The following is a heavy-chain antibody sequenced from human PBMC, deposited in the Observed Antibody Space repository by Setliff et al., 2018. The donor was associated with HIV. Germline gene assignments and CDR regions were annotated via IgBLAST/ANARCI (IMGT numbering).Heavy chain of an antibody. CDR2: IYTSGTT. Sequence: LSLTCTVSGGSISSYYWSWIRQPAGKGLEWIGRIYTSGTTNYNPSLKSRVTISVDTSKNQFSLKLTSVTASDTAVYYCARAAAVNTGPFDLWGQGSPVTVSS. D-gene: IGHD4-17*01. CDR1: GGSISSYY. J-gene: IGHJ4*02. CDR3: ARAAAVNTGPFDL. V-gene: IGHV4-4*07.